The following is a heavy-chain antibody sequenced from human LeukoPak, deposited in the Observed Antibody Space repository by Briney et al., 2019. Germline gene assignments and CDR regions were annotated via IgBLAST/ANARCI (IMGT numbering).Heavy chain of an antibody. CDR3: AREISGSYYNPLGYMDV. V-gene: IGHV4-4*07. Sequence: SETLSLTCTVSGGSISLYYWNWIRQPAGKGLEWTGRIFTSGITNYNPSLKSRVTMSVDTSKSQFSLALSSVTAADTAVYYCAREISGSYYNPLGYMDVWGKGTTVTVAS. D-gene: IGHD3-10*01. J-gene: IGHJ6*03. CDR2: IFTSGIT. CDR1: GGSISLYY.